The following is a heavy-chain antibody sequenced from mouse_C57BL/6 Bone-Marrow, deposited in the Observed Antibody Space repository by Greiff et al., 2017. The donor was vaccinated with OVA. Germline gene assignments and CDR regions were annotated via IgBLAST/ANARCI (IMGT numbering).Heavy chain of an antibody. CDR2: ISNLAYSI. CDR1: GFTFSDYG. V-gene: IGHV5-15*01. D-gene: IGHD1-1*01. Sequence: EVNLVESGGGLVQPGGSLKLSCAASGFTFSDYGMAWVRQAPRKGPEWVAFISNLAYSIYYADTVTGRFTISRENAKNTLYLEMSSLRSEDTAMYYCARRTVVAGNAMDYWGQGTSVTVSS. J-gene: IGHJ4*01. CDR3: ARRTVVAGNAMDY.